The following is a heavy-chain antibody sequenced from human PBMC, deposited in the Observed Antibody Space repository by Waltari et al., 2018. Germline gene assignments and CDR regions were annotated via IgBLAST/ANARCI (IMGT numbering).Heavy chain of an antibody. CDR3: ARDPNYYGSGSYLNYGMDV. CDR1: GSTFRSCP. J-gene: IGHJ6*02. D-gene: IGHD3-10*01. CDR2: ISFDGNNI. Sequence: QVQLVESGGGVVQPGRSLRLSCEASGSTFRSCPMRWVRQAPGKGLEWLAVISFDGNNIYYADSVKGLFTFSRDNSKNTLFLQMNSLRAEDTAVYYCARDPNYYGSGSYLNYGMDVWGQGTTVTVFS. V-gene: IGHV3-30-3*01.